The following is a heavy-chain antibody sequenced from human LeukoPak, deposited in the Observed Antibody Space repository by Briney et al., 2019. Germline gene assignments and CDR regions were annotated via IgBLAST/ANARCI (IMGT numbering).Heavy chain of an antibody. CDR1: GYTFTGYY. V-gene: IGHV1-2*02. CDR3: ARDYSGSYYGDY. D-gene: IGHD1-26*01. CDR2: INPNSGGT. Sequence: GASVKVSCKASGYTFTGYYMHWVRQAPGQGLEWMGWINPNSGGTNYAQKFQGRVTMTRNTSISTAYMELSSLRSEDTAVYYCARDYSGSYYGDYWGQGTLVTVSS. J-gene: IGHJ4*02.